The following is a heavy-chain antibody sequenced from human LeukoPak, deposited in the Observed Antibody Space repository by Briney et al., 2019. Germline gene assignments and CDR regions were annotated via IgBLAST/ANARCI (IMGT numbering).Heavy chain of an antibody. V-gene: IGHV1-24*01. CDR2: FDPEDGET. J-gene: IGHJ4*02. Sequence: ASVKVSCKVSGYTLTELSMHWVRQAPGKGLEWMGGFDPEDGETIYAQKFQGRVTITRDTSASTAYMELSSLRSEDTAVYYCARSRVPAGKYCSGGSCYGGFDYWGQGTLVTVSS. D-gene: IGHD2-15*01. CDR1: GYTLTELS. CDR3: ARSRVPAGKYCSGGSCYGGFDY.